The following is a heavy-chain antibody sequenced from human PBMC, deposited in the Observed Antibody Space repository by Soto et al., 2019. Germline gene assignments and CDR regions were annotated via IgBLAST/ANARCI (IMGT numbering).Heavy chain of an antibody. J-gene: IGHJ4*01. V-gene: IGHV3-7*01. CDR3: ARDSGYGSVNSVNHYIDY. CDR2: IKMDASEK. Sequence: PGGSLRLSCSASGFTFGYYWMSGVRQAPGEGLEWLATIKMDASEKKYVDSVKGRFTMSRDNAKNSLYLQMDSLSAEDTAVYSCARDSGYGSVNSVNHYIDYWGHGTLVTVSS. CDR1: GFTFGYYW. D-gene: IGHD3-10*01.